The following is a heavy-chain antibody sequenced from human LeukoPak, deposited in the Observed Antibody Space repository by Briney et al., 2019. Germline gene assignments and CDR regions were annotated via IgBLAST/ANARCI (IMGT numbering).Heavy chain of an antibody. CDR3: ARGVRYCSSTSCYRSFDI. CDR1: GYTFTGYY. Sequence: GASVKVSCKASGYTFTGYYMHWVRQAPGQGLEWMGWINPNSGGTNYAQKFQGRVTMTRDTSISTAYMELSRLRSDDTAVYYCARGVRYCSSTSCYRSFDIWGQGTMVTVSS. J-gene: IGHJ3*02. CDR2: INPNSGGT. D-gene: IGHD2-2*02. V-gene: IGHV1-2*02.